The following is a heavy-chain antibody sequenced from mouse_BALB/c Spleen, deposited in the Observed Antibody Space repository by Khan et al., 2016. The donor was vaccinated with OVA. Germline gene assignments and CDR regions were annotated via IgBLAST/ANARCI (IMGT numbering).Heavy chain of an antibody. D-gene: IGHD1-1*02. CDR1: GYSITSDYA. Sequence: EVQLVESGPGLVKPSQSLSLTCTVTGYSITSDYAWNWIRQFPGNKLEWMGYISYSGSTSYTPSLKGRLSITRDPSKNQFFLQLNSVTTEDTATYYCAGGRAYWGQGTLVTVSA. J-gene: IGHJ3*01. CDR3: AGGRAY. CDR2: ISYSGST. V-gene: IGHV3-2*02.